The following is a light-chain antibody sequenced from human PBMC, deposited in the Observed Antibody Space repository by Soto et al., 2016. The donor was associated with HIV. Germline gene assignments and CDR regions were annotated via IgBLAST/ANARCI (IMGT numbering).Light chain of an antibody. Sequence: SYELTPTPSVSVSPGQTASITCSGHNLGDKYVSWYQQKAGQSPVVVVYHDNKRPSGIPERFSGSNSGDTATLTISGTQTMDEADYYCQVWDSSAVVFGGGTKLTVL. J-gene: IGLJ2*01. V-gene: IGLV3-1*01. CDR2: HDN. CDR3: QVWDSSAVV. CDR1: NLGDKY.